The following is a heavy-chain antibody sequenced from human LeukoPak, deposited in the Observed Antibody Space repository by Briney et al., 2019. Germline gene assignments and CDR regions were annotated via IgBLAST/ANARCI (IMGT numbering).Heavy chain of an antibody. CDR2: INHSGST. J-gene: IGHJ4*02. CDR3: ARAEGELLGNYFDY. CDR1: GGSFSGYY. D-gene: IGHD1-26*01. V-gene: IGHV4-34*01. Sequence: SETLSLTCAVYGGSFSGYYWSWIRQPPGKGLEWIGEINHSGSTNYNPSLKSRVTISVDTSKNQFSLKLSSVTAADTAVYYCARAEGELLGNYFDYWGQGPWSPSPQ.